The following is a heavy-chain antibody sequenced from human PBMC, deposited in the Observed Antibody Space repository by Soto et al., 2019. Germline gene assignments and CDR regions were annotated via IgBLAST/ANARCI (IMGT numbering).Heavy chain of an antibody. V-gene: IGHV3-30*18. Sequence: QVQLVESGGGVVQPGRSLRLSCAASGFTFSSYGMHWVRQAPGKGLEWVAVISYDGSNKYYADSVKGRFTISRDNSKNTLYLQMNSLRAEDTAVYYCAKVGLGRLIPHYWGQGTLVTVSS. CDR2: ISYDGSNK. CDR3: AKVGLGRLIPHY. J-gene: IGHJ4*02. D-gene: IGHD3-22*01. CDR1: GFTFSSYG.